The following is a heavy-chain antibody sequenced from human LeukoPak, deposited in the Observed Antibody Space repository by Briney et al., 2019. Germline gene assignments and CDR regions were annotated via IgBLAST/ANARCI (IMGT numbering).Heavy chain of an antibody. CDR3: ARGQLAVAGPVDY. CDR1: GFTFGDYG. CDR2: INWNGDGT. V-gene: IGHV3-20*04. J-gene: IGHJ4*02. Sequence: GGSLRLSCAASGFTFGDYGMSWVRQAPGKGLEWVSSINWNGDGTGYAQSVKGRFTISRDNAKNSLYLQMNSLRAEDTAVYYCARGQLAVAGPVDYWGQGTLVTVSS. D-gene: IGHD6-19*01.